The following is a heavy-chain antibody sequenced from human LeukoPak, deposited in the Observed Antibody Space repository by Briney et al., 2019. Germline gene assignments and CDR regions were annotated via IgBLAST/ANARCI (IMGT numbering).Heavy chain of an antibody. CDR1: GFTFSSYS. CDR3: ARDSSALTSSGSYDAFDI. J-gene: IGHJ3*02. V-gene: IGHV3-21*01. D-gene: IGHD3-10*01. CDR2: ISSSSSYI. Sequence: GGSLRLSCAASGFTFSSYSMNWVRQAPGKGLEWVSSISSSSSYIYYTDSVKGRFTISRDNAKNSLYLQMNSLRAEDTAVYYCARDSSALTSSGSYDAFDIWGQGTMVTVSS.